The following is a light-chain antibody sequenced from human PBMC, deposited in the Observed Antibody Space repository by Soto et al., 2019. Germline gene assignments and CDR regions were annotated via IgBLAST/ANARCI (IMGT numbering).Light chain of an antibody. V-gene: IGKV1-27*01. CDR2: AAS. J-gene: IGKJ2*01. Sequence: DVQMTQSPSSLSASVGDRVTITCRASRDISSSLAWYQQKPGKVPKLLIYAASTLHAGVQSRFSGSGSGTFFTLTINSLQPEDGATYYCQKYSSAPNTFGRGTRLEIK. CDR3: QKYSSAPNT. CDR1: RDISSS.